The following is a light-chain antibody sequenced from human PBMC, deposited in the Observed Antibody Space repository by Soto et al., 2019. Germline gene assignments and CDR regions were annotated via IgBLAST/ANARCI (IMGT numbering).Light chain of an antibody. J-gene: IGLJ1*01. CDR1: SGHSNYA. Sequence: QPVLTQSPSASASLGASVKLTCTLSSGHSNYAIAWHQQQPEKGPRYLMKVNSDGSHRKGDGIPDRFSGSSSGAQRYLPISSLQSEDEPDYYCQTWGTGISVFGTGTKVTVL. V-gene: IGLV4-69*01. CDR3: QTWGTGISV. CDR2: VNSDGSH.